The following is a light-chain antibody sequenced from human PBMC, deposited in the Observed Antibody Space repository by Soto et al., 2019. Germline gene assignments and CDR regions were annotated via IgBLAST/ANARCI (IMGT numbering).Light chain of an antibody. J-gene: IGKJ3*01. CDR1: QSVSSN. Sequence: EIVMTQSPATLSVSPGERATLSCRASQSVSSNLAWYQQKPGQAPRLLIYGASTRATGIPARFSGSGSGTEFTLTIGSLQSEDFAVYYCQRYNNWPPFTFGPGTKVDIK. CDR2: GAS. CDR3: QRYNNWPPFT. V-gene: IGKV3-15*01.